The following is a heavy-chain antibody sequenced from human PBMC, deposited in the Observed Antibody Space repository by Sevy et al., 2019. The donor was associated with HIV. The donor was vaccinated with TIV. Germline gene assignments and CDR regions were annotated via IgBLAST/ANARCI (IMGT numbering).Heavy chain of an antibody. CDR2: MSWDGGST. V-gene: IGHV3-43*01. Sequence: GGSLRLSCSASGFTFDDYTMHWVRQAPGKGLEWVSLMSWDGGSTYYADSVKGRFTISRDNSKNSLYLQMYSLKIEDTAFYYCAKDRGFDYGMDVWGQWTTVTVSS. D-gene: IGHD3-3*01. CDR3: AKDRGFDYGMDV. CDR1: GFTFDDYT. J-gene: IGHJ6*02.